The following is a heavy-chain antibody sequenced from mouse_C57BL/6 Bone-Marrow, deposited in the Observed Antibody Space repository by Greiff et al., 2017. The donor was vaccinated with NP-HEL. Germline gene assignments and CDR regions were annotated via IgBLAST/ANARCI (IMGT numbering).Heavy chain of an antibody. V-gene: IGHV1-20*01. D-gene: IGHD2-5*01. CDR3: ARESNYVGFAY. CDR2: INPYNGET. Sequence: EVQLQQSGPELVKPGDSVKISCKASGYSFTGYFMNWVMQSHGKSLEWIGRINPYNGETFYNQKFKGKATLTVDKSSSTAHMELRSLTSEDSAVYYCARESNYVGFAYWGQGTLVTVSA. J-gene: IGHJ3*01. CDR1: GYSFTGYF.